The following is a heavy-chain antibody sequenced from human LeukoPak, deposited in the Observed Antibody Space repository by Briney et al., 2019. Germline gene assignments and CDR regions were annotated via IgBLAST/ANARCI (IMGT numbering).Heavy chain of an antibody. Sequence: PSETLSLTCTVSGGSISSYYWSWIRQPPGKGLEWIGYIYYSGSTNYNPSLESRITISLDTSRNLFSLNVTSVSAADSAMYYCARVAERTWLPYDSAFDIWGLGTMVTDSS. CDR1: GGSISSYY. CDR3: ARVAERTWLPYDSAFDI. D-gene: IGHD3-3*01. J-gene: IGHJ3*02. CDR2: IYYSGST. V-gene: IGHV4-59*08.